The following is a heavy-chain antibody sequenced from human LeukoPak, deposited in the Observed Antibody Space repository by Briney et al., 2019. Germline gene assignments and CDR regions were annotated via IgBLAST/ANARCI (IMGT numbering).Heavy chain of an antibody. V-gene: IGHV3-23*01. Sequence: PGGSLRLSCAASGFTFSTYTMYWVRHPPGKGLEWVSIIGSSGGGIHYADSVKGRFTISRDNSKNTLSLLLSSLRAEDTAVYYCAKDRYSYAFEYSDSWGQGTLVTVSS. CDR1: GFTFSTYT. CDR2: IGSSGGGI. D-gene: IGHD5-18*01. J-gene: IGHJ4*02. CDR3: AKDRYSYAFEYSDS.